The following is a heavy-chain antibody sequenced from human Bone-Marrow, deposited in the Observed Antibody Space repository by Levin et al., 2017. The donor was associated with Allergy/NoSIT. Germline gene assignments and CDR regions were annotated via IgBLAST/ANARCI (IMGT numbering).Heavy chain of an antibody. CDR2: INPNSGGT. Sequence: ASVKVSCKASGYTFTGYYMHWVRQAPGQGLEWMGWINPNSGGTNYAQKFQGRVTMTRDTSISTAYMELSRLRSDDTAVYYCARDPGIAVAGAWFDPWGQGTLVTVSS. D-gene: IGHD6-19*01. V-gene: IGHV1-2*02. CDR1: GYTFTGYY. J-gene: IGHJ5*02. CDR3: ARDPGIAVAGAWFDP.